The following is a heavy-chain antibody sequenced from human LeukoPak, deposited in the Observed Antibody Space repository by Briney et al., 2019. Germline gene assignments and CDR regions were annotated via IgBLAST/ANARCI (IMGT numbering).Heavy chain of an antibody. D-gene: IGHD1-26*01. V-gene: IGHV3-20*04. CDR3: ARDPPYSGSYCFDY. CDR1: GFTFDDYG. Sequence: GGSLRLSCAASGFTFDDYGMSWVRQAPGKGLEWVSGINWNGGSTGYADSGKGRFTISRDNAKNSLYLQMNRLRAEDTSLYYCARDPPYSGSYCFDYWGQGTLVTVSS. CDR2: INWNGGST. J-gene: IGHJ4*02.